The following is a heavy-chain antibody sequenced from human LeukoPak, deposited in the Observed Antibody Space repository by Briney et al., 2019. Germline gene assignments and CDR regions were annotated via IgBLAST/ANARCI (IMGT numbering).Heavy chain of an antibody. CDR3: ARGLYDILTGHSEGDWFDP. Sequence: ASVKVSCKASGYIFTSYYMHWVRQAPGQGLEWMGIINPSGGSTSYAQKFQGRVTMTRDTSTSTVYMELSSLRSEDTAVYYCARGLYDILTGHSEGDWFDPWGQGTLVTVSS. V-gene: IGHV1-46*01. CDR2: INPSGGST. CDR1: GYIFTSYY. D-gene: IGHD3-9*01. J-gene: IGHJ5*02.